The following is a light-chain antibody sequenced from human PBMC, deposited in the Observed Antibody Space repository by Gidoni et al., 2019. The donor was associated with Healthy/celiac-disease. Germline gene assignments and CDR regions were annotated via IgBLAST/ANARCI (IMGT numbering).Light chain of an antibody. CDR1: SSDVGGYKY. CDR3: SSYTSSSPYV. CDR2: EVS. V-gene: IGLV2-14*01. Sequence: QSALTQTAAVSGTPGQSITISCTGTSSDVGGYKYVSWYQQHPGTAPKLMIYEVSNRPSGVSTRFSGSKSGNPASLTISGLRAEDEADYYCSSYTSSSPYVFGTGTKVTVL. J-gene: IGLJ1*01.